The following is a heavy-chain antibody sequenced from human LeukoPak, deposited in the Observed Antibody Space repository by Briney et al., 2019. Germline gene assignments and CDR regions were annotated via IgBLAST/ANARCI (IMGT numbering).Heavy chain of an antibody. CDR1: GFTFGDYY. J-gene: IGHJ4*02. Sequence: GGSLRLSCAASGFTFGDYYMTWIRQAPGKSLEWLSYISNSGNTIREADSVKGRFTISRDNTQNSLFLHMKSLRAEDTAVYFCARYRVITNDYFDSWGQGTLVTVSS. V-gene: IGHV3-11*01. CDR2: ISNSGNTI. D-gene: IGHD3-16*01. CDR3: ARYRVITNDYFDS.